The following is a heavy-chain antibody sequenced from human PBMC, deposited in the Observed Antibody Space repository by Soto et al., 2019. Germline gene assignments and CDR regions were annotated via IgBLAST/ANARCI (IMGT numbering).Heavy chain of an antibody. CDR1: AVIFTNFC. Sequence: QPGWSLRLSCSASAVIFTNFCMSCVRQAPGKGLEWVANIKQDGNEKYFVESVKGRFTISRDNAKNSLYLQMDSLRAADTAVYYCALTEVSGTNCTTTFEYWGRGTLVTVSS. J-gene: IGHJ4*02. D-gene: IGHD3-10*01. CDR3: ALTEVSGTNCTTTFEY. CDR2: IKQDGNEK. V-gene: IGHV3-7*01.